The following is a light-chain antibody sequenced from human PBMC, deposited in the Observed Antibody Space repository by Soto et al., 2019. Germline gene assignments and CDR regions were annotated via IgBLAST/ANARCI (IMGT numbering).Light chain of an antibody. V-gene: IGKV1-6*01. CDR1: QDISND. Sequence: AIPMTQSPTSLSASVGDRVIITCRASQDISNDLGWNQQKPGKAPKFLIYSATSTQSGIPSTYSGSGFGTDFTLTISSLQPEDFATYYCLQDHDYPRTFGQGTKVEF. CDR2: SAT. CDR3: LQDHDYPRT. J-gene: IGKJ1*01.